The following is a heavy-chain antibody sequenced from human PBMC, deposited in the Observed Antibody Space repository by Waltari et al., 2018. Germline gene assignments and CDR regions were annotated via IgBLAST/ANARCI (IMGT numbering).Heavy chain of an antibody. CDR2: ISYDGSNK. CDR1: GFTFSSYG. J-gene: IGHJ4*02. CDR3: ANKGGSYPGDY. Sequence: VQLVESGGGLVQPGGSLRLSCAASGFTFSSYGMHWVRQAPGKGLEGVAVISYDGSNKYYADSVKGRFTISRDNSKNTLYLQMNSLRAEDTAVYYCANKGGSYPGDYWGQGTLVTVSS. V-gene: IGHV3-30*18. D-gene: IGHD1-26*01.